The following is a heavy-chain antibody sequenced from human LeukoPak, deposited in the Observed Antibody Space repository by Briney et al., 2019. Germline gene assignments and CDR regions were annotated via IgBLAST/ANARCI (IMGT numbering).Heavy chain of an antibody. D-gene: IGHD6-13*01. V-gene: IGHV3-9*01. CDR3: ARDHRWAAAGSGGAFDI. J-gene: IGHJ3*02. CDR1: GFTFDDYA. CDR2: ISWNSGSI. Sequence: PGGSLRLSCAASGFTFDDYAMHWVRQAPGKGLEWVSGISWNSGSIGYADSVKGRFTISRDNAKNSLYLQMNSLRAEDTAVYYCARDHRWAAAGSGGAFDIWGQGTMVTVSS.